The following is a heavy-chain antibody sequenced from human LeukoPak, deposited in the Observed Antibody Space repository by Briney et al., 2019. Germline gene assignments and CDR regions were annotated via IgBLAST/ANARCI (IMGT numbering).Heavy chain of an antibody. CDR1: GLTFSSSW. Sequence: PGGSLRLSCAVSGLTFSSSWMDWVCQAPGKGLEWVASINPDGNKKYSADSVEGRFTISRDNAENSLYLQMNSLRVEDTAFYYCARDLAYSRLDYWGQGMLVTVS. J-gene: IGHJ4*02. CDR3: ARDLAYSRLDY. D-gene: IGHD5-18*01. CDR2: INPDGNKK. V-gene: IGHV3-7*01.